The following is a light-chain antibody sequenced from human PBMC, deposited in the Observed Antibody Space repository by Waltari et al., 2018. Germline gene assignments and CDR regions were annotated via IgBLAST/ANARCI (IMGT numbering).Light chain of an antibody. Sequence: EIVLTQSPATLSLSPGERATLSCRASQSVRTYLAWYQQKPGQAPRLLIYDASERATDIPARFSGSGSGTDFTLTISSLEPEDFAVYYCQQRSTWPRVYTFGQGTKVEIK. CDR3: QQRSTWPRVYT. CDR2: DAS. V-gene: IGKV3-11*01. CDR1: QSVRTY. J-gene: IGKJ2*01.